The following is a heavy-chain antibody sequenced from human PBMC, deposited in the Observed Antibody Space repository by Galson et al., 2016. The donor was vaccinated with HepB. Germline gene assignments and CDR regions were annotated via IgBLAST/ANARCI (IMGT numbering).Heavy chain of an antibody. Sequence: SVKVSCKASGYSFTTYNINWVRQVSGQGLEWMGWMNPNSGDSGYAQKFQGRVTMTRDIVISTAYMELSSLTSEDTAVYYCARDEEGTYDHDIRYYYHGMDVWGQGTTVAVAS. V-gene: IGHV1-8*01. D-gene: IGHD3-22*01. CDR1: GYSFTTYN. CDR3: ARDEEGTYDHDIRYYYHGMDV. J-gene: IGHJ6*02. CDR2: MNPNSGDS.